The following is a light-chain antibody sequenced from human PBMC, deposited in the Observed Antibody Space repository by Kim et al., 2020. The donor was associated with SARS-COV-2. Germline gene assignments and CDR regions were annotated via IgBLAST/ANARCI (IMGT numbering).Light chain of an antibody. V-gene: IGLV3-21*04. CDR1: DMRRNS. Sequence: QAKAAMTNCGRNDMRRNSLRWYRQRPGKAPVLVIYYVSNRPSGIPERFSGSNSGNTATLTISRVEAGDEADYYCQVWDSSSDHYVFGTGTKVTVL. CDR3: QVWDSSSDHYV. J-gene: IGLJ1*01. CDR2: YVS.